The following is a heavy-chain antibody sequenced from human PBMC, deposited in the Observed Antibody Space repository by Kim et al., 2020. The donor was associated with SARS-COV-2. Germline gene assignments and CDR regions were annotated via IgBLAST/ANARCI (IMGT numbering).Heavy chain of an antibody. CDR3: ARSGQRITMVRGVIALDY. CDR2: INHSGST. V-gene: IGHV4-34*01. D-gene: IGHD3-10*01. Sequence: SETLSLTCAVYGGSFSGYYWSWIRQPPGKGLEWIGEINHSGSTNYNPSLKSRVTISVDTSKNQFSLKLSSVTAADTAVYYCARSGQRITMVRGVIALDY. CDR1: GGSFSGYY. J-gene: IGHJ4*01.